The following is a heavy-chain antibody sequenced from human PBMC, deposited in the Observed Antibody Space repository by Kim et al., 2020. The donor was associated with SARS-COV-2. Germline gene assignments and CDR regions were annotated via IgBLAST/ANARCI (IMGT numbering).Heavy chain of an antibody. D-gene: IGHD3-10*01. Sequence: ASVKVSCKASGYTFTGYYIHWVRQAPGQGLEWMGWINPTTGGTNYAQKFQGRVTMTRDTSISTAYMDVSRLRPDDTAVYFCARVGGYGSGSYSVHWGQGTLVTDSS. V-gene: IGHV1-2*02. J-gene: IGHJ4*02. CDR1: GYTFTGYY. CDR2: INPTTGGT. CDR3: ARVGGYGSGSYSVH.